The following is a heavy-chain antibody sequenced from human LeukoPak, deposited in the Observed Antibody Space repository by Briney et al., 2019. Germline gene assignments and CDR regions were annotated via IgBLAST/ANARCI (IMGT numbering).Heavy chain of an antibody. CDR3: ARVPPYSSGWYRFDY. CDR2: IWYDGSNK. J-gene: IGHJ4*02. Sequence: GGSLRLSCAASGFTFSSYGMHWVRQAPGKGLAWVAVIWYDGSNKYYADSVKGRFTISRDNSKNTLYLQMNSLRAEDTAVYYCARVPPYSSGWYRFDYWGQGTLVTVSS. CDR1: GFTFSSYG. V-gene: IGHV3-33*01. D-gene: IGHD6-19*01.